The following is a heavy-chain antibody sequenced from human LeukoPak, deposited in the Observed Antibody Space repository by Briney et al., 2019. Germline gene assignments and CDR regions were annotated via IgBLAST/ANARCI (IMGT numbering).Heavy chain of an antibody. Sequence: GGSLRLSCAASGFTFSTYGMHWLRQAPGKGLEWVAVIWSDGSEKYYADSVKGRFTISRDNSKNTLYLQMNSLRAEDTAVYYCARDPFPLRRAQTWFDPWGQGTLVTVSS. J-gene: IGHJ5*02. V-gene: IGHV3-33*01. D-gene: IGHD2/OR15-2a*01. CDR3: ARDPFPLRRAQTWFDP. CDR1: GFTFSTYG. CDR2: IWSDGSEK.